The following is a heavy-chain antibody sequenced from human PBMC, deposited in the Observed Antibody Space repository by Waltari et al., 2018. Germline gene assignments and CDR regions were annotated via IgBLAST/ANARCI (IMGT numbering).Heavy chain of an antibody. J-gene: IGHJ5*02. CDR2: ISYSGST. Sequence: QLQLQESGPGLVKPSETLSLTCTVSGGPISSESYYWGWNRQPPGKGLEWIGSISYSGSTYYNPSLKSRVTISGDTSKNQFSLKLSSVTAADTAVYYCARLSYHIVTGYGWFDPWGLGTLVTVSS. V-gene: IGHV4-39*01. CDR1: GGPISSESYY. CDR3: ARLSYHIVTGYGWFDP. D-gene: IGHD3-9*01.